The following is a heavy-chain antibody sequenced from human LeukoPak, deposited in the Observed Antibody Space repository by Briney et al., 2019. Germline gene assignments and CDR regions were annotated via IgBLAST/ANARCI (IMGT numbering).Heavy chain of an antibody. Sequence: SETLSLTCTVSGGSISSYYWSWIRQPPGKGLEWIGYIYYSGSTNCNPSLKSRVTISVDTSKNQFSLKLSSVTAADTAVYYCARAVAAAGDWFDPWGQGTLVTVSS. CDR1: GGSISSYY. J-gene: IGHJ5*02. CDR3: ARAVAAAGDWFDP. CDR2: IYYSGST. V-gene: IGHV4-59*01. D-gene: IGHD6-13*01.